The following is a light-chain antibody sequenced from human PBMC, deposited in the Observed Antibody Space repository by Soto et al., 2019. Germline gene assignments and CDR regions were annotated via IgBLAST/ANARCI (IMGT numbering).Light chain of an antibody. CDR3: QSYDSSLSGYV. V-gene: IGLV1-40*01. CDR1: SYNVGAGYD. CDR2: GNS. J-gene: IGLJ1*01. Sequence: QSALTQSPSVSGAPGQRVTISCTGSSYNVGAGYDVHWYQQLPGTAPKLLIYGNSNRPSGVPDRFSGSKSGTSASLAITGLQAEDEADYYCQSYDSSLSGYVFGTGTKVTVL.